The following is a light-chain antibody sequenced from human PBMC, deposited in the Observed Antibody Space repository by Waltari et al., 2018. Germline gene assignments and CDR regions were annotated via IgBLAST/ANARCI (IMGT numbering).Light chain of an antibody. V-gene: IGKV1-9*01. Sequence: IQLTQSPSSLSASVGDRVTITCRASQGIDNYLAWYQQKPGKAPKLLIYAASSLQRGVPSRFSGSNSGTDFTFTISSLQPEDFATYFCLQLKSFPLTFGGGTKVE. J-gene: IGKJ4*01. CDR1: QGIDNY. CDR3: LQLKSFPLT. CDR2: AAS.